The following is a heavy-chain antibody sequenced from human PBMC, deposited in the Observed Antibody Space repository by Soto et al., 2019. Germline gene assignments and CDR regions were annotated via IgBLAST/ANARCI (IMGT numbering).Heavy chain of an antibody. Sequence: VQLVESGGGLVQPGGSLRLSCAASGFTFGRTWLQWVRQAPGKGPEWVAILNEDGSETYYVDSVKGRFTISRDNARNSLYLQMNSLRDEDTAVYFCGRGGGWFFDSWGQGTLVTVSS. CDR2: LNEDGSET. V-gene: IGHV3-7*01. CDR1: GFTFGRTW. CDR3: GRGGGWFFDS. D-gene: IGHD6-19*01. J-gene: IGHJ4*02.